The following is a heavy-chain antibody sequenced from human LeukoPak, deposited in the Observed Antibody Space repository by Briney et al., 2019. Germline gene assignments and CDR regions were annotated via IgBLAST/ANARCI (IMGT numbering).Heavy chain of an antibody. CDR3: ASISSSPNWFDP. CDR2: ISGSGGST. Sequence: PGGSLRLSCAASGFTFSSYAMSWVRQAPGKGLEWVSAISGSGGSTYYADSVKGRFTISRDNSKNTLYLQMNSLRAEGTAVYYCASISSSPNWFDPWGQGTLVTVSS. CDR1: GFTFSSYA. J-gene: IGHJ5*02. D-gene: IGHD6-13*01. V-gene: IGHV3-23*01.